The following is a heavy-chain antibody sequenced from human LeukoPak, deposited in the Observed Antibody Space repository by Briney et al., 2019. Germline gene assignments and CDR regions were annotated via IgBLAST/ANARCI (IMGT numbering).Heavy chain of an antibody. J-gene: IGHJ4*02. CDR1: GGSISSSYY. CDR3: ARRGNHYYGSGGLDY. V-gene: IGHV4-39*01. CDR2: IYYGGST. D-gene: IGHD3-10*01. Sequence: PSETLSLTCTVSGGSISSSYYWGWIRQPPGKGLDWIGSIYYGGSTYYNPSLRSRVTTSVDTSKNQFSLKLTSVTAADTAVYYCARRGNHYYGSGGLDYWGQGTLVTVSS.